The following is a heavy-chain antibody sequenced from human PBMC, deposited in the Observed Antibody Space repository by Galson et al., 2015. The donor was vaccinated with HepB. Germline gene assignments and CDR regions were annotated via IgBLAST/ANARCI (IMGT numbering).Heavy chain of an antibody. J-gene: IGHJ4*02. D-gene: IGHD3-3*01. V-gene: IGHV7-4-1*02. Sequence: SCKASGYTSTRYPMNWVRQAPGQGLEWMGWINTNTGNPTYAQGFTGRFVFSLDTSVSTAYLQISSLKAEDTAVYYCANLDTYYDFWSGPRPVDYWGQGTLVTVSS. CDR2: INTNTGNP. CDR3: ANLDTYYDFWSGPRPVDY. CDR1: GYTSTRYP.